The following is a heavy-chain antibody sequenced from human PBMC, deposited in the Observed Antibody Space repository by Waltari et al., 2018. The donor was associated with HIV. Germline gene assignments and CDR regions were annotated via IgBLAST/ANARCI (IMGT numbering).Heavy chain of an antibody. CDR3: TTGGYPTEAFDV. V-gene: IGHV3-15*01. Sequence: EVQVVESGGGLVKPGGSFSVCCAGFQLPFEDVWMTWVRQAPGKGLEWVGRIKSKRDGGATDYAASVKGRFVISRDDSQNTLYLQMSGLRTEDTAMYYCTTGGYPTEAFDVWGQGTMVTVSP. D-gene: IGHD5-12*01. CDR2: IKSKRDGGAT. CDR1: QLPFEDVW. J-gene: IGHJ3*01.